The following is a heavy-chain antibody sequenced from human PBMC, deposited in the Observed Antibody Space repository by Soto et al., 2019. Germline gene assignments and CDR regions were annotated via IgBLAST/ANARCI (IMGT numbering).Heavy chain of an antibody. V-gene: IGHV1-3*01. J-gene: IGHJ4*02. CDR2: INAGNGNT. Sequence: AALVKVSCKASGYTFTSYAMHWVRQAPGQRLEWMGWINAGNGNTKYSQKFQGRVTITRDTSASTAYMELSSLRSEDTAVYYCSRGPRHRTYSSGWYPFYYIDYWGQGTLVTVSS. CDR1: GYTFTSYA. D-gene: IGHD6-19*01. CDR3: SRGPRHRTYSSGWYPFYYIDY.